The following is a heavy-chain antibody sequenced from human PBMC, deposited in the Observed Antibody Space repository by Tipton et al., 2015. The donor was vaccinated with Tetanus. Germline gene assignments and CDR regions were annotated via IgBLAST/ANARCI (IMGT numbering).Heavy chain of an antibody. V-gene: IGHV4-39*01. CDR1: GVSMRSSTYF. J-gene: IGHJ5*02. CDR2: IFYTGSS. CDR3: AVLPKHWLAPRGAP. D-gene: IGHD6-19*01. Sequence: LRLSCAVSGVSMRSSTYFWGWIRQPPGKGLGWIGHIFYTGSSHYNPSFESRVTISVDTSKNQFSLNLTSVTAADTAVYYCAVLPKHWLAPRGAPWGQGILVTVSS.